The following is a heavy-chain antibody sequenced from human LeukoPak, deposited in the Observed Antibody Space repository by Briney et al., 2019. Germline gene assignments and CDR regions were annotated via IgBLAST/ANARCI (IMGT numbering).Heavy chain of an antibody. Sequence: GGSLRLSCAASGFTFGTYWMHWVRQVPGKGLVWVSRINTDGSTTNYADSVKGRFAMSRDNAKNTMYLQMNSLRAEDTAVYYCARGVSTLVRGPGYWGQGTLVTVSS. CDR2: INTDGSTT. V-gene: IGHV3-74*01. CDR1: GFTFGTYW. D-gene: IGHD3-10*01. J-gene: IGHJ4*02. CDR3: ARGVSTLVRGPGY.